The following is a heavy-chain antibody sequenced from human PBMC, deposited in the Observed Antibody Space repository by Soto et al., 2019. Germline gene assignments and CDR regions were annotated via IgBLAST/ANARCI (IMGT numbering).Heavy chain of an antibody. J-gene: IGHJ4*02. CDR3: AKCPGGGGSYYYFDY. V-gene: IGHV3-43*01. CDR2: ISWDGGST. D-gene: IGHD1-26*01. CDR1: GFTFDDYT. Sequence: GGSLRLSCAASGFTFDDYTMHWVRQAPGKGLEWVSLISWDGGSTYYADSVKGRFTISRDNSKNSLYLQMNSLRTEDTALYYCAKCPGGGGSYYYFDYWGQGTLVTVSS.